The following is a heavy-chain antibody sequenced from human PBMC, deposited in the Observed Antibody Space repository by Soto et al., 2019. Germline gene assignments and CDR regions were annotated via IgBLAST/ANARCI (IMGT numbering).Heavy chain of an antibody. CDR3: ARDYCSGETCYSEY. CDR1: GFTVTNNS. J-gene: IGHJ4*02. Sequence: EVQLVESGGSLIQPGGSLRLSCAASGFTVTNNSMSWVRQAPGKGLEWVSVIYSGGNTYYAQSVKGRFTISRDNSKNTLYLQMNSLRAGDTAVYYCARDYCSGETCYSEYWGQGTLVTVSS. CDR2: IYSGGNT. V-gene: IGHV3-53*01. D-gene: IGHD2-15*01.